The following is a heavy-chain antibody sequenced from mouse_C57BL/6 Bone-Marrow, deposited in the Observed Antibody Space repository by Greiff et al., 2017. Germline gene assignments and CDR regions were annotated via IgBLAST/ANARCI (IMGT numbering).Heavy chain of an antibody. V-gene: IGHV1-15*01. CDR3: TRSTAQAH. J-gene: IGHJ2*01. CDR2: IDPETGGT. CDR1: GYTFTDYE. D-gene: IGHD3-2*02. Sequence: VKLQQSGAELVRPGASVTLSCKASGYTFTDYEMHWVKQTPVHGLEWIGAIDPETGGTAYNQKFKGKAILTADKSSSTAYMELRSLTSEDSAVYYCTRSTAQAHWGQGTTLTVSS.